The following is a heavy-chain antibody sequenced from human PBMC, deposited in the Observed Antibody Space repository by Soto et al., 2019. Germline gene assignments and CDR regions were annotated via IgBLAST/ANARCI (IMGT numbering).Heavy chain of an antibody. CDR1: GFSLSTTGMG. CDR3: VHRISGFPGFRN. CDR2: IYSHDGE. J-gene: IGHJ4*02. D-gene: IGHD5-12*01. V-gene: IGHV2-5*01. Sequence: QITLKESGPTLVKPTQTLTLTCTFSGFSLSTTGMGVGWIRQPPGKALEWLALIYSHDGERYSPSLKSSLTVTKDTPNDQVVLTMTNMDLVDTGTYYSVHRISGFPGFRNWCQGTLVTVSS.